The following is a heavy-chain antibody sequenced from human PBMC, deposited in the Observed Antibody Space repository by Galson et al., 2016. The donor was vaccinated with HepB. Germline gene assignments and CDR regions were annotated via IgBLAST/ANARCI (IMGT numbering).Heavy chain of an antibody. CDR1: GGTFSSYA. D-gene: IGHD6-19*01. Sequence: SVKVSCKASGGTFSSYAMNWVRQAPGQGLEWMGGIIPIFGKANYAQKFQGRVTITADGSTNTAYMELSSLTSEDTAMYYCARLLWLGRNWYFDLWGRGTLVTVSS. J-gene: IGHJ2*01. CDR2: IIPIFGKA. CDR3: ARLLWLGRNWYFDL. V-gene: IGHV1-69*13.